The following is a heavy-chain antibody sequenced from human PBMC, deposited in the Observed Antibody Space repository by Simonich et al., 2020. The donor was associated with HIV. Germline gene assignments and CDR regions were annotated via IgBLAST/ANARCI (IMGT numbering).Heavy chain of an antibody. CDR3: ARDGRKGSSTSCSDY. V-gene: IGHV3-21*01. CDR2: ISSSSSYI. J-gene: IGHJ4*02. CDR1: VFTFSSYS. D-gene: IGHD2-2*01. Sequence: EVQLVESGGGLVKPGGSLRLSCAASVFTFSSYSMNWVRQAPGKGLEWASSISSSSSYIYYADSGKGRFTISRDNAKNSLYLQMNSLRAEDPAVYYCARDGRKGSSTSCSDYWGQGTLVTVSS.